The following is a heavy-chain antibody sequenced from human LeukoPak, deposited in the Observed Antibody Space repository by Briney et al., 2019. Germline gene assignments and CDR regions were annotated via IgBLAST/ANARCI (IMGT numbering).Heavy chain of an antibody. CDR1: GGSISSNNYY. Sequence: PSETLSLTCTVSGGSISSNNYYWGWIRQPPGKGLEWIGTIYYSGSTYYNPSLKSRVTISVDTSKNQFSLELSSVTAADTAVYYCARQGSGNYLSPVNYWGQGTLVTVSS. V-gene: IGHV4-39*01. D-gene: IGHD1-26*01. J-gene: IGHJ4*02. CDR3: ARQGSGNYLSPVNY. CDR2: IYYSGST.